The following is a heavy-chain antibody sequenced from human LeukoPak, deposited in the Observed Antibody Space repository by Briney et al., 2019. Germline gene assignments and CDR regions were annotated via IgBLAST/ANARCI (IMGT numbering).Heavy chain of an antibody. J-gene: IGHJ4*02. CDR1: GFTFSSYS. CDR2: ISSSSSTI. V-gene: IGHV3-48*04. D-gene: IGHD6-19*01. Sequence: GGSLRLSCAASGFTFSSYSMNWVRQAPGKGLEWVSYISSSSSTIYYADSVKGRFTISRDNAKNSLYLQMNSLRAEDTAVYYCARDGNGSGWFYRTDYWGQGTLVTVSS. CDR3: ARDGNGSGWFYRTDY.